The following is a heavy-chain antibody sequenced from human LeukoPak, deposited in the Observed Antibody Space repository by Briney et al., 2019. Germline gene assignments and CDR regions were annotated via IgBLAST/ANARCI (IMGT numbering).Heavy chain of an antibody. V-gene: IGHV4-4*07. CDR2: VYTDGRT. CDR3: VRGGAYDKSHFHFYQFMDV. D-gene: IGHD2/OR15-2a*01. Sequence: SETLSLTRSVSGDSMSGYYWVWVRQPAGKGLEWLGRVYTDGRTSIYPSLQSRVTLSVDMSKNQFSLRLKAVTAADTAVYYCVRGGAYDKSHFHFYQFMDVWGKGTTVTVSS. CDR1: GDSMSGYY. J-gene: IGHJ6*03.